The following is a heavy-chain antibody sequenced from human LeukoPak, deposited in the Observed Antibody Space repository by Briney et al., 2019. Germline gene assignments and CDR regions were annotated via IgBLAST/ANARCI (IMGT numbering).Heavy chain of an antibody. CDR1: GFTSSSYA. J-gene: IGHJ4*02. Sequence: GGSLRLSCAASGFTSSSYASNWVRQAPRKGLEWVATVSGSGDRMYHADSVKGRFTISRDNSKNTIYLQMNSLRAEDTALYYCAKAAAAPGFDFWGQGTLVTVSS. V-gene: IGHV3-23*01. CDR3: AKAAAAPGFDF. D-gene: IGHD6-13*01. CDR2: VSGSGDRM.